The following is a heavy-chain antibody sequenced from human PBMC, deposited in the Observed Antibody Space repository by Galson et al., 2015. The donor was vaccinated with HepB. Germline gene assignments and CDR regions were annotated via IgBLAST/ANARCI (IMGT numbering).Heavy chain of an antibody. V-gene: IGHV3-30-3*01. CDR1: GFTFSSYA. J-gene: IGHJ5*02. D-gene: IGHD1-26*01. CDR2: ISYDGTNK. Sequence: LRLSCAASGFTFSSYAMHWVRQAPGKGLEWVAVISYDGTNKYYADAVKGRFTISRDNSKNTLYLQMNSLRAEDTAVYYCARDLGPWGQGTLVTVSS. CDR3: ARDLGP.